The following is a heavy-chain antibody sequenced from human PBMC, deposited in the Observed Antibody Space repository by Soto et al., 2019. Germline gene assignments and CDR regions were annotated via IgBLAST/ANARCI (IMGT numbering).Heavy chain of an antibody. J-gene: IGHJ3*02. D-gene: IGHD2-15*01. CDR3: ARGGGIVVVVAAKRVRTYDAFDI. CDR1: GGSISSYY. Sequence: KTSETLSLTCTVSGGSISSYYWSWIRQPPGKGLEWIGYIYYSGSTNYNPSLKSRVTISVDTSKNQFSLKLSSVTAADTAAYYCARGGGIVVVVAAKRVRTYDAFDIWGQGTMVTVSS. V-gene: IGHV4-59*01. CDR2: IYYSGST.